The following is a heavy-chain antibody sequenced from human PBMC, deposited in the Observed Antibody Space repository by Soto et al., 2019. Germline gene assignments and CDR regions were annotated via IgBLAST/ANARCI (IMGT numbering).Heavy chain of an antibody. Sequence: ASVKVSCKASGYTFPSYDINWVRQATGQGLEWMGWMNPNSGNTGYAQKFQGRVTITADKSTSTAYMELSSLRSEDTAVYYCARDFRETYYYYYMDVWGKGTTVTVSS. CDR3: ARDFRETYYYYYMDV. V-gene: IGHV1-8*01. J-gene: IGHJ6*03. CDR2: MNPNSGNT. CDR1: GYTFPSYD.